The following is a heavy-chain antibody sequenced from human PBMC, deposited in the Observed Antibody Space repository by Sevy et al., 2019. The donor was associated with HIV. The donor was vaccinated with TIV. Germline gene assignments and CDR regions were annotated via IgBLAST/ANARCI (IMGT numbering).Heavy chain of an antibody. V-gene: IGHV1-18*01. J-gene: IGHJ5*02. CDR3: ARISTVRGLFNYFDP. CDR1: GYTFSSFG. D-gene: IGHD3-10*01. Sequence: ASVKVSCKASGYTFSSFGVSWVRQAPGQGLEWMGWIGAYNGNIKYAQNLQDRVTMTTDTSTSTAYMELTSLTSDDKAVYFCARISTVRGLFNYFDPWGQGTLVTVSS. CDR2: IGAYNGNI.